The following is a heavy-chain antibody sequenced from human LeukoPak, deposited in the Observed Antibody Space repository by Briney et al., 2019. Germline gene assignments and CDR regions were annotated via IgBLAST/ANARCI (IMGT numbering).Heavy chain of an antibody. CDR1: GSTLRNYW. V-gene: IGHV3-74*01. D-gene: IGHD6-6*01. CDR2: ISGDGSVT. CDR3: ARYSSSSGGASYYLDY. J-gene: IGHJ4*01. Sequence: PGGSLRLSCTASGSTLRNYWMHWVRQVPGKRLVWVSRISGDGSVTNYADSVQGRLTISRDNAKNILYLQINNLRSEDTAVYYCARYSSSSGGASYYLDYWGHGTLVTVSS.